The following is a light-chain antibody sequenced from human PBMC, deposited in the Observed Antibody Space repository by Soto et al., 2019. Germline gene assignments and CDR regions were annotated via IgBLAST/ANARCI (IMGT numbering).Light chain of an antibody. Sequence: EILMTQSPATLSVSPGELATLSCRASQSIISSLVWYQQKPCQAPSLLIYGPSTRATGIPARFSGSGSGTEFTLTISSLQSEDVAVYYCQQYYRLRGTFGQGTKVEIK. CDR3: QQYYRLRGT. CDR2: GPS. J-gene: IGKJ1*01. V-gene: IGKV3-15*01. CDR1: QSIISS.